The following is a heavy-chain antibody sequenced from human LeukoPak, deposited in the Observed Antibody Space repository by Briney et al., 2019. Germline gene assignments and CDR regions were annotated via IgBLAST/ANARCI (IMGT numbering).Heavy chain of an antibody. CDR2: IYYSGST. CDR1: GGSISSSYYY. V-gene: IGHV4-39*02. Sequence: PSETLSLTCTVSGGSISSSYYYWGWIRQPPGKGLEWIGTIYYSGSTYYNPSLKSRVTISIDTSNNQFSLKLSSVTAPDTAVYYCARGDTYFEYWGQGTLVSVSS. CDR3: ARGDTYFEY. J-gene: IGHJ4*02.